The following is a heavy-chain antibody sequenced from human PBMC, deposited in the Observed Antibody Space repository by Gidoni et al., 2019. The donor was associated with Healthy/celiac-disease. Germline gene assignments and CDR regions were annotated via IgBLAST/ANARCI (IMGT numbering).Heavy chain of an antibody. J-gene: IGHJ6*02. CDR2: ISSSSSYI. V-gene: IGHV3-21*06. D-gene: IGHD5-12*01. Sequence: EVQLVESGGGLVKPGGSLRLSCAASGFTFSSYSMNWVRQAPGKGLEWVSSISSSSSYIYYADSGKGRFTIARDNAKNSLYLQMNSLRAEDTAVYYCARERGYSGYGYGMDVWGQGTTVTVSS. CDR1: GFTFSSYS. CDR3: ARERGYSGYGYGMDV.